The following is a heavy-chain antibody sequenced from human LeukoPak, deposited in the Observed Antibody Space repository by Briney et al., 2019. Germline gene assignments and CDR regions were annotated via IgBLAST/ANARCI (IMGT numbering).Heavy chain of an antibody. V-gene: IGHV3-23*01. CDR1: GFTFSSYG. Sequence: GGSLRLSCAASGFTFSSYGMSWVRQAPGKGLEWVSAISGSGGSTYYADSVKGRFTISRDNSKNTLYLQMNSLRAEDTAVYYCAKGNSGWEAVYGEKFDYWGQGTLVTVSS. CDR3: AKGNSGWEAVYGEKFDY. J-gene: IGHJ4*02. D-gene: IGHD6-19*01. CDR2: ISGSGGST.